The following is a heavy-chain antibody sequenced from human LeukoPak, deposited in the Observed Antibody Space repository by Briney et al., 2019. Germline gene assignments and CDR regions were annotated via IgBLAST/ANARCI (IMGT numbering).Heavy chain of an antibody. CDR1: GFTFGDYA. Sequence: GGSLRLSCTASGFTFGDYAMSWFRQAPGKGLEWVGFIRSKAYGGTTEYAASVKGRFTISRDDSKSIAYLQMNSLKTEDTAVYYCTRLSLGSSGWYEDYWGQGTLVTVSS. D-gene: IGHD6-19*01. V-gene: IGHV3-49*03. CDR3: TRLSLGSSGWYEDY. J-gene: IGHJ4*02. CDR2: IRSKAYGGTT.